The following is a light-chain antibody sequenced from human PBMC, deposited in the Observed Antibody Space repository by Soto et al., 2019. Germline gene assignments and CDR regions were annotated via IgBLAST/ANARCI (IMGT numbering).Light chain of an antibody. Sequence: QSVLAQPPSASGTPGQRVSISCSGSSSNIGTSSVNWYQHVPGAAPHLLIYSNDQRPLEVPDRFSGSKSGTSASLAISGLRSDDGGDYYCAAWDDSLNGRVFGGGTKLTVL. V-gene: IGLV1-44*01. CDR2: SND. J-gene: IGLJ3*02. CDR1: SSNIGTSS. CDR3: AAWDDSLNGRV.